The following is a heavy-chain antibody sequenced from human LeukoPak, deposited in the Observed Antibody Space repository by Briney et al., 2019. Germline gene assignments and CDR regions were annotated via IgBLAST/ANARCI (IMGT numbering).Heavy chain of an antibody. D-gene: IGHD4-23*01. Sequence: PSETLSLTCSVSGGSASSGSYYWSWIRQPPGKGLEWIGYIYYSGSTNYNPSLKSRVTISVDTSKNQFSLKLSSVTAADTAVYYCARDRPYGGTDYWGQGTLVTVSS. CDR2: IYYSGST. CDR1: GGSASSGSYY. V-gene: IGHV4-61*01. J-gene: IGHJ4*02. CDR3: ARDRPYGGTDY.